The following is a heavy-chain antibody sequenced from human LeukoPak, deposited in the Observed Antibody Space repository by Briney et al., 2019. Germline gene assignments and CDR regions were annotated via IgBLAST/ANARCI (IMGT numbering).Heavy chain of an antibody. Sequence: PGGSLRLSCVASGFFFSNHWMYWVRHAPGKGLLSVSRINTDGTTTMYADSVKGRFTISRDNAKNTLFLQMNSLRAEDTAVYYCARHLSGTGPDYWGQGTLVTVSS. V-gene: IGHV3-74*03. D-gene: IGHD1-14*01. CDR1: GFFFSNHW. J-gene: IGHJ4*02. CDR3: ARHLSGTGPDY. CDR2: INTDGTTT.